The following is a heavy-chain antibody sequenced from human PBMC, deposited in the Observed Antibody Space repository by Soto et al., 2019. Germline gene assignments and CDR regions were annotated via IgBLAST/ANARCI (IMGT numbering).Heavy chain of an antibody. J-gene: IGHJ6*02. CDR2: IYPGDSDT. V-gene: IGHV5-51*01. CDR1: GYSVTSYW. CDR3: ARCLKTSLYGMDV. Sequence: PGESLKISCKGSGYSVTSYWIGWVRQMPGKGLEWMGIIYPGDSDTRYSPSFQGQVTISADKSISTAYLQWSSLKASDTAMYYCARCLKTSLYGMDVWGQGTTVTVSS.